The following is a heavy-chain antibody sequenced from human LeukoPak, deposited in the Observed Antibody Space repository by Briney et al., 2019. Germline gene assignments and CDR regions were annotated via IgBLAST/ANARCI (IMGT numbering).Heavy chain of an antibody. CDR2: ISGSGGST. J-gene: IGHJ4*02. Sequence: GGSLRLSCAASGFSVSQHEMHWVRQAPGKGLEWVSAISGSGGSTYYADSVKGRFTISRDNSKNTLYLQMNSLRAEDTAVYYCAKDVLGAMAYFDYWGQGTLVTVSS. CDR3: AKDVLGAMAYFDY. V-gene: IGHV3-23*01. D-gene: IGHD5-18*01. CDR1: GFSVSQHE.